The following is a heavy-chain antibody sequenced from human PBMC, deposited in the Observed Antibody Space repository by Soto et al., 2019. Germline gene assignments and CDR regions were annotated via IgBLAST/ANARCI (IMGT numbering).Heavy chain of an antibody. CDR1: GGSFSGYY. D-gene: IGHD1-26*01. Sequence: QVQLQQWGAGLLKPSETLSLTCAVYGGSFSGYYWSWIRQPPGKGLEWIGEINHSGSTNYNPSLKRRVTISVDTPKNQFSLKMSSVTAADTAVYYCARASGSYPIFDYWGQGTLVTVSS. V-gene: IGHV4-34*01. J-gene: IGHJ4*02. CDR2: INHSGST. CDR3: ARASGSYPIFDY.